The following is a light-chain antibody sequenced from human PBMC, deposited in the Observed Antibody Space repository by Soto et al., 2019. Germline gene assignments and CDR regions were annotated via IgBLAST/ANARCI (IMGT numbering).Light chain of an antibody. Sequence: QSVLTQPPSVSAAPGQRVSISCSGSRSNIENNPVSWYQQFPGTVPRLLIHDNDKRPSTISERFSGSKSGTSATLGITGLQTGDEADYYCGTWDSSLSAGVFGGGTKVTVL. CDR1: RSNIENNP. CDR3: GTWDSSLSAGV. J-gene: IGLJ2*01. CDR2: DND. V-gene: IGLV1-51*01.